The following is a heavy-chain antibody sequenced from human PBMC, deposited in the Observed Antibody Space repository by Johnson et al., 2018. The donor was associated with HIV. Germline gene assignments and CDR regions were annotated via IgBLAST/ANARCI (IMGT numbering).Heavy chain of an antibody. CDR2: IKSETDGGTT. D-gene: IGHD3-22*01. Sequence: QLVESGGGLVQPGGSLRLSCAASEFTFSTSWMTWVRQAPGNGLEWVGRIKSETDGGTTDYAAPVKDRFIISRDDSKDTLYLQMNSLKTEDTAVYYCATGITRIVVSPDGFDIRGKGTMVTVSS. CDR1: EFTFSTSW. CDR3: ATGITRIVVSPDGFDI. J-gene: IGHJ3*02. V-gene: IGHV3-15*01.